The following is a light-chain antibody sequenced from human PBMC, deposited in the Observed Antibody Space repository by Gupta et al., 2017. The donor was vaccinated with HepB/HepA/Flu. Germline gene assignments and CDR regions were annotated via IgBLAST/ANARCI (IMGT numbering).Light chain of an antibody. CDR2: VEDSGSF. V-gene: IGLV4-60*03. J-gene: IGLJ1*01. CDR1: SGHSDYF. Sequence: QPVLTQSSSASASLGSSVKLTCTLSSGHSDYFIAWHQQQPGKAPRYLMKVEDSGSFDKGSGIPDRFSGSSSWADRYLTISSLQSEDEADYYCETWDRNIHIFGGGTQVTV. CDR3: ETWDRNIHI.